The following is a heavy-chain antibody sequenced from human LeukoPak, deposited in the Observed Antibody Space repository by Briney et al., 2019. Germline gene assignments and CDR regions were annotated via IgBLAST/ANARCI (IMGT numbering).Heavy chain of an antibody. CDR3: ARGLWFGELSTPY. CDR1: GGSFSGYY. Sequence: SETLSLTCAVYGGSFSGYYWSWIRQPPGKGLEWIGEINYSGSTNYNPSLKSRVTISVDTSKNQFSLKLSSVTAADTAVYYCARGLWFGELSTPYWGQGTLVTVSS. CDR2: INYSGST. D-gene: IGHD3-10*01. J-gene: IGHJ4*02. V-gene: IGHV4-34*01.